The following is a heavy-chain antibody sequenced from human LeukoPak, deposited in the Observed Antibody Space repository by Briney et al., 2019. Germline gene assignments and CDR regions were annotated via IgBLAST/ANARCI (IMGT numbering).Heavy chain of an antibody. CDR1: GFTFSSYA. V-gene: IGHV3-23*01. CDR2: ISGSGGST. J-gene: IGHJ3*02. CDR3: AKGCSGGSCYLGAFDI. D-gene: IGHD2-15*01. Sequence: GESLKISCAASGFTFSSYAMSWVRQAPGKGLEWVSAISGSGGSTYYADSVKGRFTISRDNSKNTLYLQMNSLRAEDTAVYYCAKGCSGGSCYLGAFDIWGQGTMVTVSS.